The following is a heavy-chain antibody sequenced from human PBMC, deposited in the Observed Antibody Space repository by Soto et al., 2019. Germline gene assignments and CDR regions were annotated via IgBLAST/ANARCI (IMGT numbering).Heavy chain of an antibody. J-gene: IGHJ6*02. D-gene: IGHD2-21*01. CDR1: GGSISSGDYH. V-gene: IGHV4-30-4*01. CDR2: ISYSGST. Sequence: SETLSLTCTVSGGSISSGDYHWIWIRQPPRKGLEWIGHISYSGSTYYNPSLKCRVTISVDTSKNQFSVKLISVTAADTAVYYCARQRGSDCNYYYRMDVWGQGTTVTVSS. CDR3: ARQRGSDCNYYYRMDV.